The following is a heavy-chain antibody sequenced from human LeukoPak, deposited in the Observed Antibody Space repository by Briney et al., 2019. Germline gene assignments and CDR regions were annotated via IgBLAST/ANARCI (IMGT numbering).Heavy chain of an antibody. Sequence: SETLSLTCTVSGGSIISSSYYWGWIRQPPGKGLGWIGYIYYSGSTNYNPSLKSRVTISVDTSKNQFSLKLSSVTAADTAVYYCARLVGSPAAYYYYGMDVWGQGTTVTVSS. CDR2: IYYSGST. CDR3: ARLVGSPAAYYYYGMDV. V-gene: IGHV4-61*05. CDR1: GGSIISSSYY. D-gene: IGHD1-26*01. J-gene: IGHJ6*02.